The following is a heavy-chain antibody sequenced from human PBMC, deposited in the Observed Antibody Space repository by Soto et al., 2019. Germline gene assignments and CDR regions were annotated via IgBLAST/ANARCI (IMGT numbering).Heavy chain of an antibody. J-gene: IGHJ6*03. CDR2: IYSGGST. CDR3: ARDLGLLFEEVPAADMDV. CDR1: GFTVSSNY. D-gene: IGHD2-2*01. V-gene: IGHV3-66*01. Sequence: EVQLVESGGGLVQPGGSLRLSCAASGFTVSSNYMSWVRQAPGKGLEWVSVIYSGGSTYYADSVKGRFTISRDNSKNTLYLQMNSLRAEDTAVYYCARDLGLLFEEVPAADMDVWGKGTTVTVSS.